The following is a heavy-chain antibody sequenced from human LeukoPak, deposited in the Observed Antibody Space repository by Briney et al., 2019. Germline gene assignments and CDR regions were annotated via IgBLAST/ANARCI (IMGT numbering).Heavy chain of an antibody. Sequence: SDTLSLTCTVCGYSISSGYYWGSTRQPPGKGLEWMGKIYYSGSTSYNPSLKTRVTISVDTTTNQFSLKLSSVTAADTAVYYCARAPYAYPFDYWGQGTLVTVSS. CDR3: ARAPYAYPFDY. D-gene: IGHD3-16*01. J-gene: IGHJ4*02. CDR2: IYYSGST. V-gene: IGHV4-38-2*02. CDR1: GYSISSGYY.